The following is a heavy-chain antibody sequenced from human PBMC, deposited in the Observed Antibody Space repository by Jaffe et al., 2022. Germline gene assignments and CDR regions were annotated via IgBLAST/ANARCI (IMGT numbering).Heavy chain of an antibody. V-gene: IGHV4-39*01. D-gene: IGHD2-15*01. J-gene: IGHJ3*02. CDR2: IYYSGST. CDR1: GGSISSSSYY. CDR3: ARGYCSGGSCYPGGDAFDI. Sequence: QLQLQESGPGLVKPSETLSLTCTVSGGSISSSSYYWGWIRQPPGKGLEWIGSIYYSGSTYYNPSLKSRVTISVDTSKNQFSLKLSSVTAADTAVYYCARGYCSGGSCYPGGDAFDIWGQGTMVTVSS.